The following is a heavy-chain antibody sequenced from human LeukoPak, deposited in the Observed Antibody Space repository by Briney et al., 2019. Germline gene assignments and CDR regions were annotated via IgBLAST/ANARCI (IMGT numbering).Heavy chain of an antibody. V-gene: IGHV1-46*01. D-gene: IGHD3-16*02. J-gene: IGHJ4*02. CDR1: GYTFTSYY. CDR3: ARAGYRRNYDYVWGSYRYPFVY. CDR2: INPSGGST. Sequence: ASVKVSCKASGYTFTSYYMHWVRQAPGQGLEWMGIINPSGGSTSYAQKFQGRVTMTRDTSTSTVYMELSSLRSEDTAVYYCARAGYRRNYDYVWGSYRYPFVYWGQGTLVTVSS.